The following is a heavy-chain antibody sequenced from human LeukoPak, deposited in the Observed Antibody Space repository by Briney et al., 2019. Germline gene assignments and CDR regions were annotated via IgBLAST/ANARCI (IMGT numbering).Heavy chain of an antibody. CDR1: GFTFDDYA. CDR2: ISWNSGSI. J-gene: IGHJ4*02. V-gene: IGHV3-9*01. CDR3: AKDTPVDD. Sequence: PGRSLRLSCAASGFTFDDYAMHWVRQAPGKGLEWVSGISWNSGSIGYADSAKGRFTISRDNAKNSLYLQMNSLRAEDTALYYCAKDTPVDDWGQGTLVTVSS.